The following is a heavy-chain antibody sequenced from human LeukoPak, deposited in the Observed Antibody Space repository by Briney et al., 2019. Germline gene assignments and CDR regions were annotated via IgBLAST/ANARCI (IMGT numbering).Heavy chain of an antibody. CDR2: IYYSGNT. V-gene: IGHV4-59*08. CDR1: GGSISSYY. D-gene: IGHD2-2*01. CDR3: ARLVPLGDFGVD. J-gene: IGHJ3*01. Sequence: SETLSLTCTVSGGSISSYYWSWIRQPPGKGLEWIGYIYYSGNTYYNPSLKSRVTISVDTSKNQFSLKLSSVTAADTAVYYCARLVPLGDFGVDWGQGTMVTVSS.